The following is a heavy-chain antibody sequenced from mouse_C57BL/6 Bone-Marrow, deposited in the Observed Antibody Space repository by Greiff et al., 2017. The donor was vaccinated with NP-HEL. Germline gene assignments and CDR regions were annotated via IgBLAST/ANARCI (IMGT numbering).Heavy chain of an antibody. CDR3: ARVSTMVKWFAY. CDR1: GYTFTSYW. D-gene: IGHD2-2*01. V-gene: IGHV1-59*01. J-gene: IGHJ3*01. CDR2: IDPSDSYT. Sequence: QVQLQQPGAELVRPGTSVKLSCKASGYTFTSYWMHWVKQRPGQGLEWIGVIDPSDSYTNYNQKFKGKATLTVDTSSSTAYMQLSSLTSEDSAVYYGARVSTMVKWFAYWGQGTLVTVPA.